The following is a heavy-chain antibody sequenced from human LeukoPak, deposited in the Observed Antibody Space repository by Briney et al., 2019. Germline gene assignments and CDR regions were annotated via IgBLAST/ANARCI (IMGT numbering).Heavy chain of an antibody. CDR3: ARDLPDSSGYYSL. V-gene: IGHV3-23*01. Sequence: PGGSLRLSCAASGFTLSSYGMSWVRRAPGKGLEWVSSISGSGGSTYYADSVKGRFTISRDNSENTLYLQMKSLRAEDTAVYYCARDLPDSSGYYSLWGQGTLVTVSS. J-gene: IGHJ4*02. CDR1: GFTLSSYG. D-gene: IGHD3-22*01. CDR2: ISGSGGST.